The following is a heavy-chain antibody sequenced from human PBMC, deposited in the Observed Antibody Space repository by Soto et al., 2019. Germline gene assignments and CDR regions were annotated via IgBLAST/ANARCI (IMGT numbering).Heavy chain of an antibody. Sequence: GGSLRLSCAASGFTFSSYAIHWVRQAPGKGLEWVAVISYDGSNKYYADSVKGRFTISRDNSKNTLYLQMNSLRAEDTAVYYCAREGSSSSWYLHYYYYYGMDVWGQGTTVTVSS. D-gene: IGHD6-13*01. J-gene: IGHJ6*02. CDR1: GFTFSSYA. CDR2: ISYDGSNK. V-gene: IGHV3-30-3*01. CDR3: AREGSSSSWYLHYYYYYGMDV.